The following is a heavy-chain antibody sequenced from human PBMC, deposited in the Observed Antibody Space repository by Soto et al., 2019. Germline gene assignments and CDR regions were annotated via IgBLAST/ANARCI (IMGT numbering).Heavy chain of an antibody. CDR1: GFTFSSCG. Sequence: QVQLVESGGGVVQPGRSLRLSCAASGFTFSSCGMHWVRQAPGKGLEWVAVISNDGSNKYYVDSVKGRFTISRDNSKNTLYLQMNSLRAEDTAVYYCAKEWVYDSSGWSFDYWGQGTLVTVSS. D-gene: IGHD3-22*01. V-gene: IGHV3-30*18. CDR3: AKEWVYDSSGWSFDY. J-gene: IGHJ4*02. CDR2: ISNDGSNK.